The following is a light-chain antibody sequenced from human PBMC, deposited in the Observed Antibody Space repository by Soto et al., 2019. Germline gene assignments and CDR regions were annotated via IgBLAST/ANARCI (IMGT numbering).Light chain of an antibody. Sequence: DIQMTQSPSSLSASVGDRVTITCRASQSISSYLNWYQQKPGKAPKLLIYAASSLQSGVPSRFSGSGSGTDFTLTISSLHPEDFATYYCQQSYSTLSFTFGPGTKVDIK. CDR2: AAS. CDR1: QSISSY. V-gene: IGKV1-39*01. J-gene: IGKJ3*01. CDR3: QQSYSTLSFT.